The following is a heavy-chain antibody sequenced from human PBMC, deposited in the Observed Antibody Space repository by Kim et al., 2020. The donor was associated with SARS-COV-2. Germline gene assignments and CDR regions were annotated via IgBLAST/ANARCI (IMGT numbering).Heavy chain of an antibody. CDR3: ARGRFFYYDSSGYVVDV. V-gene: IGHV4-59*13. Sequence: SETLSLTCSVSGGSISSYYWSCIRQPPGKGLEWIGYIYNSGSTNYNPSLKSRVTILADTSKNQFSLKLTSVTAADTAVYYCARGRFFYYDSSGYVVDVWGQGTTVTVSS. CDR1: GGSISSYY. J-gene: IGHJ6*01. CDR2: IYNSGST. D-gene: IGHD3-22*01.